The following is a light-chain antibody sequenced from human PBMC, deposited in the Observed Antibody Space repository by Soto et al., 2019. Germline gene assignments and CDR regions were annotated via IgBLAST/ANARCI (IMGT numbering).Light chain of an antibody. J-gene: IGLJ3*02. Sequence: QSVLTQPASVSGSPGQSITISCTGTSSDVGSDYLVSWYQQHPGTAPKLIIYEGTKRPSGVSDRFSGSRSGNTASLTISGLQTEDEGDYFCCSYGDFRTSWVFGGGTKLT. CDR3: CSYGDFRTSWV. CDR2: EGT. V-gene: IGLV2-23*01. CDR1: SSDVGSDYL.